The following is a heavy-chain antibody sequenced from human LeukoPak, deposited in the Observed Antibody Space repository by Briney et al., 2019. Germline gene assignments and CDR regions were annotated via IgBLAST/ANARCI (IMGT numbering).Heavy chain of an antibody. J-gene: IGHJ3*02. CDR2: IKQDGGDK. CDR1: GFTFSYYW. D-gene: IGHD1-1*01. V-gene: IGHV3-7*01. CDR3: TRDLTNWNDATFDI. Sequence: GGSLRLSCAASGFTFSYYWMSWVRQAPGKGLEWVANIKQDGGDKYYVDSVKGRFTISRDNAKNSLYLQMNSLSAEDTAMYYCTRDLTNWNDATFDIWGQGTMVTVSS.